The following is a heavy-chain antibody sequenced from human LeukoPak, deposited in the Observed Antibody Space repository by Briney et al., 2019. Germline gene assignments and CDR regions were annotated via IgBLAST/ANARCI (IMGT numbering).Heavy chain of an antibody. D-gene: IGHD6-19*01. Sequence: SETLSLACAVYGGSFSGYYWSWIRQPPGKGLEWIGEINHSGSTNYNPSLKSRVTISVDTSKNQFSLKLSSVTAADTAVYYCARAGYSSGWYEDYWGQGTLVTVSS. V-gene: IGHV4-34*01. CDR2: INHSGST. CDR3: ARAGYSSGWYEDY. J-gene: IGHJ4*02. CDR1: GGSFSGYY.